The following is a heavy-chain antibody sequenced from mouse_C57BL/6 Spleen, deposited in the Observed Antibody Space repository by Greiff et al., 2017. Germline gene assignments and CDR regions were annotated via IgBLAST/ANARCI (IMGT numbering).Heavy chain of an antibody. Sequence: EVKLVESGGGLVKPGGSLKLSCAASGFTFSSYAMSWVRQTPEKRLEWVATISDGGSYTYYPDNVKGRFTISRDNAKNNLYLQMSHLKSEDTAMYYCAREGGAYYSNAWFAYWGQGTLVTVSA. CDR1: GFTFSSYA. D-gene: IGHD2-5*01. CDR3: AREGGAYYSNAWFAY. J-gene: IGHJ3*01. CDR2: ISDGGSYT. V-gene: IGHV5-4*01.